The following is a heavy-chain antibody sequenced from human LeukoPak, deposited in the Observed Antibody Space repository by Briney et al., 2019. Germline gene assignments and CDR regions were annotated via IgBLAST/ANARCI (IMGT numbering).Heavy chain of an antibody. J-gene: IGHJ3*02. V-gene: IGHV1-69*05. CDR1: GGTFISYA. CDR2: IIPIFVTA. D-gene: IGHD3-10*01. CDR3: ARAYYYGSGERIDAFDI. Sequence: SVKVSCKASGGTFISYAISWVRQAPGQGLEWMGGIIPIFVTANYAQKFHGRVTITTDESTSTAYMELSSLRSEDTAVYYCARAYYYGSGERIDAFDIWGQGTMVTVSS.